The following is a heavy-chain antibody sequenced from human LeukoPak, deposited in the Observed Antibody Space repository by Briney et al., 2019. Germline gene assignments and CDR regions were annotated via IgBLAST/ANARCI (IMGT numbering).Heavy chain of an antibody. CDR2: IKEDGSEK. V-gene: IGHV3-7*01. D-gene: IGHD3-3*01. CDR1: GFTFSDYW. J-gene: IGHJ3*02. CDR3: VRGSLYEFWTGYSSRGIVAFDI. Sequence: GGSLRLSCAASGFTFSDYWMSWVRQAPGRGLEWVANIKEDGSEKYYADSVKGRFSISRDNANKSLHLQINSLRAEDTAVYKCVRGSLYEFWTGYSSRGIVAFDIWGQGTMVTVSS.